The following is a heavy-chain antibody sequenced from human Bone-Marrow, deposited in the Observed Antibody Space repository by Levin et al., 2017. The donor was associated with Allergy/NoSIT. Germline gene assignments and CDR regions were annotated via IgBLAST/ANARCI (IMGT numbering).Heavy chain of an antibody. V-gene: IGHV1-8*01. CDR3: ARDSSSSATDAFDI. D-gene: IGHD6-6*01. Sequence: ASVKVSCKASGYTFTSYEINWVRQATGQGLEWVGWMNPNSGITGYAQKFQGRVTMTWNTSISTTYMELGSLRSEDTAVYYCARDSSSSATDAFDIWGQGTMVTVSS. J-gene: IGHJ3*02. CDR2: MNPNSGIT. CDR1: GYTFTSYE.